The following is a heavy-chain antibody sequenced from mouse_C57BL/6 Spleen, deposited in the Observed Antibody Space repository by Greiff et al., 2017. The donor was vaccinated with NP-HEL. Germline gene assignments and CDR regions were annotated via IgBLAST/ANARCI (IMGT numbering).Heavy chain of an antibody. V-gene: IGHV5-4*03. CDR2: ISDGGSYT. Sequence: EVMLVESGGGLVKPGGSLKLSCAASGFTFSSYAMSWVRQTPEKRLEWVATISDGGSYTYYPDNVKGRFTISRDNAKNNLYLQMSHLKSEDTAMYYCARGDSNYDYYAMDYWGQGTSVTVSS. CDR1: GFTFSSYA. CDR3: ARGDSNYDYYAMDY. J-gene: IGHJ4*01. D-gene: IGHD2-5*01.